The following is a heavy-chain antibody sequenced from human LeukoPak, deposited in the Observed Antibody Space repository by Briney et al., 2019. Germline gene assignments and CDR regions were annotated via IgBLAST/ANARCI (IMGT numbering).Heavy chain of an antibody. V-gene: IGHV4-39*07. CDR2: IYYSGST. CDR3: ARSIKQGPDIVVVVAATRVWYFDL. Sequence: SETLSLTCTVSGVSISSSSYYWGWLRQPPGKGLEWIGSIYYSGSTYYNPSLKSRVTISVDTSKNQFSLKLSSVTAADTAVYYCARSIKQGPDIVVVVAATRVWYFDLWGRGTLVTVSS. CDR1: GVSISSSSYY. J-gene: IGHJ2*01. D-gene: IGHD2-15*01.